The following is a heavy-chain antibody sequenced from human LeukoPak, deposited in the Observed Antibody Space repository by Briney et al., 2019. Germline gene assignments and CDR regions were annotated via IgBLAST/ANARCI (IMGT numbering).Heavy chain of an antibody. CDR2: ISGSGGST. J-gene: IGHJ4*02. V-gene: IGHV3-23*01. CDR3: VKRRRDNGSPDY. D-gene: IGHD4-17*01. Sequence: GGSLRLSCAASGFTFSSYAMSWVCQAPGKGLEWVSAISGSGGSTYYADSVKGRFTISRDNSKNSLYLQMNSLRAEDTAVYYCVKRRRDNGSPDYWGQGTLVTVSS. CDR1: GFTFSSYA.